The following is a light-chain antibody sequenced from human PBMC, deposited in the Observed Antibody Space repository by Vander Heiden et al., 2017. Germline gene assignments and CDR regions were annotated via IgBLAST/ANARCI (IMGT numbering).Light chain of an antibody. Sequence: QSVLTQPPSASGTPGQRVTISCFGSSSNIGSNYVYWYQQLPGTAPKLLIYRNKQRPSGVPARFSGSKSGTSASLAISGLRSEDEADYYCAAWDDSLSGVFGGGTKLTVL. J-gene: IGLJ3*02. V-gene: IGLV1-47*01. CDR3: AAWDDSLSGV. CDR2: RNK. CDR1: SSNIGSNY.